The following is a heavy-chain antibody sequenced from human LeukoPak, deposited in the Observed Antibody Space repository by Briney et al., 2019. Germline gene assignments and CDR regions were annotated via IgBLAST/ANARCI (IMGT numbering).Heavy chain of an antibody. J-gene: IGHJ5*02. Sequence: SVKVSCKASGGTFSSYAISWVRQAPGQGLEWMGGIIPIFGTANYAQKFQGRVTITADESTSTAYMELSSLRSEDTAVYYCARDPHCGGDCKDAQPYNWFDPWGQGTLDTVSS. CDR1: GGTFSSYA. CDR3: ARDPHCGGDCKDAQPYNWFDP. CDR2: IIPIFGTA. D-gene: IGHD2-21*02. V-gene: IGHV1-69*13.